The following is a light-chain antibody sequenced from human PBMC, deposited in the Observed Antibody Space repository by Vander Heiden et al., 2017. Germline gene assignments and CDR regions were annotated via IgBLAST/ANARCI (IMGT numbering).Light chain of an antibody. J-gene: IGLJ3*02. CDR2: QDN. CDR1: KLGDKY. CDR3: QAWDISTVV. V-gene: IGLV3-1*01. Sequence: SYALTQPSSVSVSPGQTATITCSGDKLGDKYTSWYQQKPGRSPLLVIFQDNKRPSGIPERFSGSNSGNTATLTISGTQAMDEADYYCQAWDISTVVFGGGTKLTVL.